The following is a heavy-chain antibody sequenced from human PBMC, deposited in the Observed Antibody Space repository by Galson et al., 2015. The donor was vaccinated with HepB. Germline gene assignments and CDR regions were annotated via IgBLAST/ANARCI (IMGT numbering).Heavy chain of an antibody. CDR1: GYTFTGYY. V-gene: IGHV1-2*04. CDR2: INPNSGGT. D-gene: IGHD3-10*01. J-gene: IGHJ3*02. CDR3: ARGYYGSGQSWAFDI. Sequence: SVKVSCKASGYTFTGYYMHWVRQAPGQGLEWMGWINPNSGGTNYAQKFQGWVTMTRDTSISTAYMELSRLRSDDTAVYYCARGYYGSGQSWAFDIWGQGTMVTVSS.